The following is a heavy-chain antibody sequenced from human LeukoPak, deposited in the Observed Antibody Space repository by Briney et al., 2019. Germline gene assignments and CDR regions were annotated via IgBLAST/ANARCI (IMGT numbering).Heavy chain of an antibody. CDR3: ARGLRDFPAFDS. CDR2: INAGNGNT. V-gene: IGHV1-3*01. Sequence: GASVKVSCKASGYTFTSYAMHWVRQAPGQRLEWMGWINAGNGNTKYSQEFQGRVTITRDTSASTAYMELSSLRSDDTAVYYCARGLRDFPAFDSWGQGTLVTVSS. D-gene: IGHD2-2*01. CDR1: GYTFTSYA. J-gene: IGHJ4*02.